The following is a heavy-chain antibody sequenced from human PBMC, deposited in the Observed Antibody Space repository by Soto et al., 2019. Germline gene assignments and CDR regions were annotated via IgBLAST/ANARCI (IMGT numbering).Heavy chain of an antibody. CDR3: AKAPVSGSYYHFGGVHFDY. D-gene: IGHD1-26*01. V-gene: IGHV3-23*01. CDR2: ISGSGGST. CDR1: GFTFSSYA. Sequence: EVQLLESGGGLVQPGGSLRLSCAASGFTFSSYAMSWVRQAPGKGLEWVSAISGSGGSTYYADSVKGRFTISRDNSKNTLYLQMNSLRAEDTAVYYCAKAPVSGSYYHFGGVHFDYWGQGTLVTVSS. J-gene: IGHJ4*02.